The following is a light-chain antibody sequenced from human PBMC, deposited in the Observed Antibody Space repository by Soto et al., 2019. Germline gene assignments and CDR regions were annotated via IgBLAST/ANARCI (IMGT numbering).Light chain of an antibody. CDR1: QSVSSKY. J-gene: IGKJ5*01. Sequence: EIVLTQSPGTLSLSPGERATLSCRASQSVSSKYLAWYQQKPGRAPRVLIYGTSIRASGVPERFSGGGSGTDFTLTITRLEPEDFAVFYCQHYDSLPITFGQGTRLEIK. CDR2: GTS. CDR3: QHYDSLPIT. V-gene: IGKV3-20*01.